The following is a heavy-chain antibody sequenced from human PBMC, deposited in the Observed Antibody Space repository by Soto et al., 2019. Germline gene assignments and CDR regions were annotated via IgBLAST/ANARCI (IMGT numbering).Heavy chain of an antibody. Sequence: VQLVESGGGVVQPGRSLRLSCAASGFTFSSYGMHWVRQAPGKGLGWVAVISYDGSNKYYADSVKGRFTISRDNSMNTLNLQMNSFRAEDTAVYYCAKVYYSGASGNHYYCGMDVWGQGTTVTVSS. J-gene: IGHJ6*02. V-gene: IGHV3-30*18. CDR3: AKVYYSGASGNHYYCGMDV. D-gene: IGHD6-6*01. CDR1: GFTFSSYG. CDR2: ISYDGSNK.